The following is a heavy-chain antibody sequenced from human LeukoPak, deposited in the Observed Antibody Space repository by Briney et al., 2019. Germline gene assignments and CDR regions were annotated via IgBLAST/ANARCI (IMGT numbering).Heavy chain of an antibody. Sequence: GGSLRLSCAASGFTFSSYGIHWVRQAPGKGLEWVAAISWDGNNKYYADSVKGRFTISRDNSKNTLYLQMNSLRAEDTAVYYCAKDFGSGWYYFDYWGQGTLVPVSS. D-gene: IGHD6-19*01. CDR1: GFTFSSYG. V-gene: IGHV3-30*18. J-gene: IGHJ4*02. CDR3: AKDFGSGWYYFDY. CDR2: ISWDGNNK.